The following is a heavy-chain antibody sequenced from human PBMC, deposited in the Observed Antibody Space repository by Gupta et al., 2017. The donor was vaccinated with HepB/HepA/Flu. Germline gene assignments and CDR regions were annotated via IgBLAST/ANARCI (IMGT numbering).Heavy chain of an antibody. CDR3: ANNQGFGELTSYYYYGVDV. D-gene: IGHD3-10*01. Sequence: DVQLVESGGGLVQPGGSLRLSCAASGFTFNTYWMTWVSQAPGKGLEWVANINQDGSEMYHVESVRGRFTISRDNTKNSMYQQMNSLRGEDTTVYYCANNQGFGELTSYYYYGVDVWGQGTTVTVS. CDR2: INQDGSEM. CDR1: GFTFNTYW. J-gene: IGHJ6*02. V-gene: IGHV3-7*01.